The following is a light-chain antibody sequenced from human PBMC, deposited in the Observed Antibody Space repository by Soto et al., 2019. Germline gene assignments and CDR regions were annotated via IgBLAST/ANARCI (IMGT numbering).Light chain of an antibody. Sequence: DIGWTQSPGTLSLSPGERATLSCRASESVSSSYLAWYQQKPGQAPRLLIFGASSRATGTPDRVSGSGSGTDFTLTISRWEPEDFAVYYCQQDGSAPPWTFGQGAKV. J-gene: IGKJ1*01. CDR2: GAS. CDR3: QQDGSAPPWT. CDR1: ESVSSSY. V-gene: IGKV3-20*01.